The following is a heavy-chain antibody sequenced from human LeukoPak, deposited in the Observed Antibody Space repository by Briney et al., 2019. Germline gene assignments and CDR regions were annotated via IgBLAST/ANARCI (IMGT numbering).Heavy chain of an antibody. CDR3: VTDITMVRGGS. V-gene: IGHV3-30*09. CDR2: MSYDGKKI. D-gene: IGHD3-10*01. CDR1: GFAFSSNA. J-gene: IGHJ4*02. Sequence: GGSLRLSCAASGFAFSSNAMHWVRQAPGKGLEWVADMSYDGKKINYADSVKGRFAISRDNSKNTLYLQMNSLRPEDMAIYYCVTDITMVRGGSWGQGTLVTVSS.